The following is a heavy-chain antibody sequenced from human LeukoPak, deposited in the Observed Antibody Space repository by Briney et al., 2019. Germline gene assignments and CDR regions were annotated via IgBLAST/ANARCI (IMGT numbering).Heavy chain of an antibody. CDR2: IIPAFGTA. D-gene: IGHD1-7*01. Sequence: GASVKVSCKSSGDTPHSHAISWVRQAPGQGFEWMGRIIPAFGTANYAQKFQGRVTITADKSTRTAYMEMSSLRSEDTAVYYCARDYNWNFANSSPFDYWGQGTLVTVSS. V-gene: IGHV1-69*06. CDR3: ARDYNWNFANSSPFDY. J-gene: IGHJ4*02. CDR1: GDTPHSHA.